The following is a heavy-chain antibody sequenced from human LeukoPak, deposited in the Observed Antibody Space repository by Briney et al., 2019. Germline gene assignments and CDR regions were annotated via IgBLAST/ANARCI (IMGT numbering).Heavy chain of an antibody. CDR3: AKDLGRYRNNFFDY. J-gene: IGHJ4*02. Sequence: PGGSLRLSCAASGFTFSSYAMSWVRQAPGRGLEGVSAISGSGGSTYHADSVKGRFTISRDNSKNTLYLQMNSLRADDTAVYYCAKDLGRYRNNFFDYWGQGNLVTVSS. D-gene: IGHD1-26*01. V-gene: IGHV3-23*01. CDR2: ISGSGGST. CDR1: GFTFSSYA.